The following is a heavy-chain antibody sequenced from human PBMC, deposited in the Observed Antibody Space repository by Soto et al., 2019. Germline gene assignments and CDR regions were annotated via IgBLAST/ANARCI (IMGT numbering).Heavy chain of an antibody. CDR3: ARPPYKINYYDSSVYYYTYPVKY. V-gene: IGHV3-74*01. Sequence: SLRLSCAASGFTFSSYWMHWVRQAPGKGLVWVSRINSDGSSTSYADSVKGRFTISRDNAKNTLYLQMNSLRAEDTAVYYCARPPYKINYYDSSVYYYTYPVKYWGQGPLVTASS. CDR1: GFTFSSYW. CDR2: INSDGSST. D-gene: IGHD3-22*01. J-gene: IGHJ4*02.